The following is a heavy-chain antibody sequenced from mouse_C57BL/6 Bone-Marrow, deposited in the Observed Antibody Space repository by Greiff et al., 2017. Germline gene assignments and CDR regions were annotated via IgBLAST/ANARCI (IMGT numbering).Heavy chain of an antibody. V-gene: IGHV5-16*01. D-gene: IGHD3-3*01. Sequence: EVKVVESEGGLVQPGSSMKLSCTASGFTFSDYYMAWVRQVPEKGLEWVANINYDGSSTYYLDSLKSRFIISRDNAKNILYLQMSSLKSEDTATYYCARDEGLDYGGQGTTLTVSS. CDR2: INYDGSST. CDR3: ARDEGLDY. J-gene: IGHJ2*01. CDR1: GFTFSDYY.